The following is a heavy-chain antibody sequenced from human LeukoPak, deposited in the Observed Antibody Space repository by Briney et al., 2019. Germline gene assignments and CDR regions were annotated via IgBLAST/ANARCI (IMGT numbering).Heavy chain of an antibody. CDR2: INHSGST. J-gene: IGHJ5*02. D-gene: IGHD3-10*01. CDR1: GGSFSGYY. CDR3: ARTARVLLWFGSPNWFDP. Sequence: PSETLSLTCAVYGGSFSGYYWSWIRQPPGKGLEWIGEINHSGSTNYNPSLKSRVTISVDTSKNQFSLKLSSVTAADTAVYYCARTARVLLWFGSPNWFDPWGQGTLVTVSS. V-gene: IGHV4-34*01.